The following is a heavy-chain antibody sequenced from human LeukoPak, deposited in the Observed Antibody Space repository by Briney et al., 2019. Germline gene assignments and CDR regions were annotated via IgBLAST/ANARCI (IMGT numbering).Heavy chain of an antibody. Sequence: ASVKVSCKASGYTFTSYYMHWVRQAPGQGLEWMGIINPSGGSTSYAQKFQGRVTITADKSTSTAYMELSSLRSEDTAVYYCARAKTAMVTCFDYWGQGTLVTVSS. CDR2: INPSGGST. J-gene: IGHJ4*02. D-gene: IGHD5-18*01. CDR3: ARAKTAMVTCFDY. CDR1: GYTFTSYY. V-gene: IGHV1-46*01.